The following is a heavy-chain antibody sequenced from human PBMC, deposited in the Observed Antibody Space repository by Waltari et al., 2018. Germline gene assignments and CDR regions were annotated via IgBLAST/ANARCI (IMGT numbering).Heavy chain of an antibody. CDR2: INAGNGNT. Sequence: QVQLVQSGAEVKKPGASVKVSCKPSGDTFTSYAMHWVPQAPGHRLEWMGWINAGNGNTKYSQKFQGRVTITRDTSASTAYMELSSLRSEDTAVYYCARPTYDFWSGYSNHYGMDVWGQGTTVTVSS. V-gene: IGHV1-3*01. CDR1: GDTFTSYA. J-gene: IGHJ6*02. CDR3: ARPTYDFWSGYSNHYGMDV. D-gene: IGHD3-3*01.